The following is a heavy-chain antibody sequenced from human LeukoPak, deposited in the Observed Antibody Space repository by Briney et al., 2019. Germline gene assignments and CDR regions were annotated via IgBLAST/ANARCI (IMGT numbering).Heavy chain of an antibody. Sequence: GASVKVSCKASGYTFIGNGITWVRQAPRQGLEWMGWISGYNGNTAHAQMLQGRVTMTTDTSTTTAYMELRGLRSDDTAVYYCARSGYCSGASCYAEGIDHWGQGTLVTVSS. J-gene: IGHJ4*02. CDR1: GYTFIGNG. CDR2: ISGYNGNT. D-gene: IGHD2-2*01. V-gene: IGHV1-18*01. CDR3: ARSGYCSGASCYAEGIDH.